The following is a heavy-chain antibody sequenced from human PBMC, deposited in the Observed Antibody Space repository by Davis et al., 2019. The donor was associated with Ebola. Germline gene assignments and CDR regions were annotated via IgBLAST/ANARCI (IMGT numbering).Heavy chain of an antibody. J-gene: IGHJ3*02. V-gene: IGHV3-33*01. D-gene: IGHD3-22*01. Sequence: GESLKISCAASGFTFSSYGMHWVRQAPGKGLEWVAVIWYDGSNKYYADSVKGRFTISRDNAKNSLYLQMNSLRAEDTAVYYCARRTYYGIAFDIWGQGTMVTVSS. CDR1: GFTFSSYG. CDR3: ARRTYYGIAFDI. CDR2: IWYDGSNK.